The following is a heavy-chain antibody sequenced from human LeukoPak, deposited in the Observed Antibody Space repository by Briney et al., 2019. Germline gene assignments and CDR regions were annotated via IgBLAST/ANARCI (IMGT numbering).Heavy chain of an antibody. CDR1: GFTFSSYS. D-gene: IGHD2-2*01. Sequence: GRSLRLSCAASGFTFSSYSMNWVRQAPGKGLEWVSYISSSSSTIYYADSVKGRFTISRDNAKNSLYLQMNSLRAEDTAVYYCARASGDCSSASCRRPFDYWGQGTLVTASS. V-gene: IGHV3-48*04. CDR3: ARASGDCSSASCRRPFDY. CDR2: ISSSSSTI. J-gene: IGHJ4*02.